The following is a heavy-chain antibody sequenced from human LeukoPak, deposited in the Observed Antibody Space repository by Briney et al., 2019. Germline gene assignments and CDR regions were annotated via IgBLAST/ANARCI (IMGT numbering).Heavy chain of an antibody. CDR2: ISSSSSYI. D-gene: IGHD3-10*01. J-gene: IGHJ3*02. Sequence: GGSLRPSCAASGFTFSSYSMNWVRQAPGKGLEWVSSISSSSSYIYYADSVKGRFTISRDNAKNSLYLQMNSLRAEDTAVYYCARESGTGAFDIWGQGTMVTVSS. V-gene: IGHV3-21*01. CDR1: GFTFSSYS. CDR3: ARESGTGAFDI.